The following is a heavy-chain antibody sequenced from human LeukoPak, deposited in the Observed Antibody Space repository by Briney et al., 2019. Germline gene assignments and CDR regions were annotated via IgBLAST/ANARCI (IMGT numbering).Heavy chain of an antibody. CDR2: INYSGST. V-gene: IGHV4-39*01. Sequence: PSETLSLTCTVSGGSIIGSTSYWGWIRQPPGKGLDWIGIINYSGSTYYNPSLRSRVTISVDTSKNQFSLKLNSVTASDTAVYYCARGYDYWGQETLVTVSS. CDR1: GGSIIGSTSY. D-gene: IGHD3-22*01. CDR3: ARGYDY. J-gene: IGHJ4*02.